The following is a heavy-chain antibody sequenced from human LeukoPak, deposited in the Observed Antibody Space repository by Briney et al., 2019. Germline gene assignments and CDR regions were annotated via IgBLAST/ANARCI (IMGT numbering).Heavy chain of an antibody. Sequence: GGSLRLSCAASGFTFRNYGMHWVRQATGKGLEWVSFIWSDGNNRFYADSVKGRFTISRDNSKNMLYLQMDTLRSEDTALYYCAKDPGASVSGFHMDVWGKGATVIVSS. J-gene: IGHJ6*03. D-gene: IGHD2-8*02. V-gene: IGHV3-30*02. CDR1: GFTFRNYG. CDR3: AKDPGASVSGFHMDV. CDR2: IWSDGNNR.